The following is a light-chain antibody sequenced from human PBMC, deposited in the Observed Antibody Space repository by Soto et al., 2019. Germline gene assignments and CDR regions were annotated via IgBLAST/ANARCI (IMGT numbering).Light chain of an antibody. V-gene: IGKV1-5*03. J-gene: IGKJ1*01. CDR1: QSISSW. Sequence: DIQMTQSPSTLSASVGDRVTITCRASQSISSWLAWYQQKPGKAPKLLIYKASSLDSGVPSRFSGSGSGTEFTLTISSRQPDDFATYYCQQYNSYPWTFGQGTKVEIK. CDR2: KAS. CDR3: QQYNSYPWT.